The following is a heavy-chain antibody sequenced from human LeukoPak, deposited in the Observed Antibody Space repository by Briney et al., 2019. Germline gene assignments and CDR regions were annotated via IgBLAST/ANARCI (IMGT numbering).Heavy chain of an antibody. Sequence: GGSLRLSCAASGFTFSSSWMTWVRQAPGKGLEWVANIKQDGSETYYVDSVKGRFTISRGNAKNSLYLQMNSLRAEDTAVYYCARSIGYCSSTTCPNRYFDYWGQGTLVTVSS. CDR2: IKQDGSET. J-gene: IGHJ4*02. CDR1: GFTFSSSW. V-gene: IGHV3-7*03. CDR3: ARSIGYCSSTTCPNRYFDY. D-gene: IGHD2-2*01.